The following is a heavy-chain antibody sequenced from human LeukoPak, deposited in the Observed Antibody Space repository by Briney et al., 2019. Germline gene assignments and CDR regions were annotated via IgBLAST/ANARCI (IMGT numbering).Heavy chain of an antibody. CDR2: MSGSGGST. CDR3: AELGITMIGGV. Sequence: GSLRLSCAASGFTFSIYGMSWVRQAPGRGLEWVSAMSGSGGSTYYADSVKGRFTISRDNAKNSLYLQMNSLRAEDTAVYYCAELGITMIGGVWGKGTTVTISS. CDR1: GFTFSIYG. V-gene: IGHV3-23*01. D-gene: IGHD3-10*02. J-gene: IGHJ6*04.